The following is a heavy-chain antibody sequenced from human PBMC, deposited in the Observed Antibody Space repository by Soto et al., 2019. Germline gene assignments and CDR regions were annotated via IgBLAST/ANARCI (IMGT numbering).Heavy chain of an antibody. V-gene: IGHV3-74*01. J-gene: IGHJ6*02. Sequence: RLSCAASGFTFSSYWMHWVRQAPGKGLVWVSRINSDGSSTSYADSVKGRFTISRDNAKNTLYLQMNSLRAEDTAVYYCARVRAYDFWSGYSWGYYYYGMDVWGQGTTVTVSS. CDR3: ARVRAYDFWSGYSWGYYYYGMDV. D-gene: IGHD3-3*01. CDR2: INSDGSST. CDR1: GFTFSSYW.